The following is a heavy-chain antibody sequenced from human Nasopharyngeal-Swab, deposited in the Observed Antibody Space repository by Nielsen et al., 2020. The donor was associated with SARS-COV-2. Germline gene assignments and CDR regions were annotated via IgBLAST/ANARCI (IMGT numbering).Heavy chain of an antibody. D-gene: IGHD3-10*01. V-gene: IGHV1-46*01. J-gene: IGHJ4*02. CDR1: GYTFTSYY. CDR3: ARDGAPYGSGSYYPDY. CDR2: INPSGGST. Sequence: ASVKVSCKASGYTFTSYYMHWVRQAPGQGLEWMGIINPSGGSTSYAQKFQGGVTMTRDTSTSTVYMELSSLRSEDTAVYYCARDGAPYGSGSYYPDYWGQGTLVTVSS.